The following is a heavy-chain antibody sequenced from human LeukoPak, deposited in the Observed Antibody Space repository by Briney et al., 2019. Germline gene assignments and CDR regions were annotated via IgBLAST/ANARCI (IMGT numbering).Heavy chain of an antibody. CDR2: IYPGDST. Sequence: GGSLRLSCAASGFTVSNNYMTWVRQAPGKGLERVSIIYPGDSTFYADSVKGRFSISRHNSKNTLYLQISSLRTEDTAIYYCARGNYGRSGFDYWGQGTLVTVSS. D-gene: IGHD3-10*01. V-gene: IGHV3-53*04. CDR1: GFTVSNNY. CDR3: ARGNYGRSGFDY. J-gene: IGHJ4*02.